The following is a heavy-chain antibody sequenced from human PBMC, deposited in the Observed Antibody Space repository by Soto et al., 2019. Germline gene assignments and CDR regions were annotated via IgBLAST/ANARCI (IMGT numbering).Heavy chain of an antibody. CDR1: GFTFSSYA. CDR2: ISGSGGST. Sequence: GGSLSLSCAASGFTFSSYAMSWVRQAPGKGLEWVSAISGSGGSTYYADSVKGRFTISRDNSKNTLYLQMNSLRAEDTAVYYCAKDPWLGIAVADYFDYWGQGTLVTVSS. V-gene: IGHV3-23*01. D-gene: IGHD6-19*01. CDR3: AKDPWLGIAVADYFDY. J-gene: IGHJ4*02.